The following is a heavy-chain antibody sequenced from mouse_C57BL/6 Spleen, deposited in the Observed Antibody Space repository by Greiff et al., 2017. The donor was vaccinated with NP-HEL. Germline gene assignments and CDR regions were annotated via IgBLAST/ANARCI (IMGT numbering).Heavy chain of an antibody. D-gene: IGHD1-1*01. J-gene: IGHJ2*01. CDR1: GYTFTDYY. Sequence: EVQLQQSGPELVKPGASVKISCKASGYTFTDYYMNWVKQSHGKSLEWIGDINPNNGGTSYNQKFKGKATLTVDKSSSTAYMELRSLTSEDSAVYYCARRGITTVVEGADYWGQGTTLTVSS. CDR3: ARRGITTVVEGADY. V-gene: IGHV1-26*01. CDR2: INPNNGGT.